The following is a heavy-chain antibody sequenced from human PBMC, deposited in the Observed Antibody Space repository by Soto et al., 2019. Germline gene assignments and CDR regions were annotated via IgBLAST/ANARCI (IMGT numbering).Heavy chain of an antibody. CDR2: ISGSGGST. CDR1: GFTFSSYA. J-gene: IGHJ4*02. V-gene: IGHV3-23*01. Sequence: PGGSLRLSCAASGFTFSSYAMSWVRQAPGKGLEWVSAISGSGGSTYYADSVKGRFTISRDNSKNTLYLQMNSLRAEDTAVYYCAKDPYYDSSGMTVAVDYWGQGTQVTVSS. CDR3: AKDPYYDSSGMTVAVDY. D-gene: IGHD3-22*01.